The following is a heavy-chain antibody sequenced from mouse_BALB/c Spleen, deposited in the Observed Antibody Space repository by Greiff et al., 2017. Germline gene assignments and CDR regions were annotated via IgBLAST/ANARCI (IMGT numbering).Heavy chain of an antibody. Sequence: VMLVESGPGLVAPSQSLSITCTVSGFSLTSYGVHWVRQPPGKGLEWLGVIWAGGSTNYNSALMSRLSISKDNSKSQVFLKMNSLQTDDTAMYYCATIYYDYDVLMDYWGQGTSVTVSS. CDR3: ATIYYDYDVLMDY. CDR2: IWAGGST. V-gene: IGHV2-9*02. D-gene: IGHD2-4*01. J-gene: IGHJ4*01. CDR1: GFSLTSYG.